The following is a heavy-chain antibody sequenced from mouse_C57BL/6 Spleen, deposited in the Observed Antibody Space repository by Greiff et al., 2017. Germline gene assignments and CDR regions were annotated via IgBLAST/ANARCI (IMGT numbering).Heavy chain of an antibody. J-gene: IGHJ4*01. V-gene: IGHV1-62-2*01. CDR1: GYTFTEYT. CDR3: ARHEGMVYYAMDY. CDR2: FYPGSGSI. Sequence: VQLQQSGAELVKPGAPVKLSCKASGYTFTEYTIHWVKQRSGQGLEWIGWFYPGSGSIKYNEKFKDKATLTADKSSSTAYMELSRLTSDDSAVYFCARHEGMVYYAMDYWGQGTSVTVSA. D-gene: IGHD2-3*01.